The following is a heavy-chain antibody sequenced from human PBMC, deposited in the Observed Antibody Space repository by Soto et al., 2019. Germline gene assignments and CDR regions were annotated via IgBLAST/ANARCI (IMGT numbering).Heavy chain of an antibody. V-gene: IGHV3-30-3*01. CDR3: ARDTVRADSPQFYWYFDL. CDR2: ISYDGSNK. J-gene: IGHJ2*01. D-gene: IGHD3-22*01. Sequence: QVQLVESGGGVVQPGRSLRLSCAASGFTFSSYAMHWVRQAPGKGLEWVAVISYDGSNKYYADSVKGRFTISRDNSKNTLYLQMNSLRAEDTAVYYCARDTVRADSPQFYWYFDLWGRGTLVTVSS. CDR1: GFTFSSYA.